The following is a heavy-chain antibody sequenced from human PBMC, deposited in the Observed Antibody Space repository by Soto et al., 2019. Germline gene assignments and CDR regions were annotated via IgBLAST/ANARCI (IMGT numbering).Heavy chain of an antibody. CDR2: ISGSGGST. Sequence: GGSLRLSCAASGFTFSSYAMSWVRQAPGKGLEWVSAISGSGGSTYYADSVKGRFNISKDNSKNTLYLQMNSLRAEDTAVYYCAKDQYHPDYDILTGYYSYNYYYMDVWGKGTTVTVSS. D-gene: IGHD3-9*01. CDR1: GFTFSSYA. CDR3: AKDQYHPDYDILTGYYSYNYYYMDV. J-gene: IGHJ6*03. V-gene: IGHV3-23*01.